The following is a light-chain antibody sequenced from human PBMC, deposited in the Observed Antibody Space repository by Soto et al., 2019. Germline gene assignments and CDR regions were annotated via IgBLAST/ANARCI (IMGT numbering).Light chain of an antibody. CDR3: SSYTSSSTRV. V-gene: IGLV2-14*01. CDR1: SSDVGGYNY. Sequence: QSALTQPASVSGSPGQSITISCTGTSSDVGGYNYVSWYQQHPGKAPKLMIYEVSNRPSGVSNRFSGSKSGNMASLTISGLQAEDEADYYCSSYTSSSTRVFGGGTQLTVL. CDR2: EVS. J-gene: IGLJ3*02.